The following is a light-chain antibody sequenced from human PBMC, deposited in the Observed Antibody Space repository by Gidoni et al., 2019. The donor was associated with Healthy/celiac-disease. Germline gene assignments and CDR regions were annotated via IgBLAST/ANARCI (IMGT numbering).Light chain of an antibody. Sequence: QSVLTHPPSASAPPGHRVTISCSGSSSNIGSNYVYWYQQLPGTAPKLLIYRNNQRPSGVPDRFSGSKSGTAAALAISGLRSEDEADYYCAAGDDSLSGVVFGGGTKLTVL. CDR1: SSNIGSNY. V-gene: IGLV1-47*01. CDR2: RNN. J-gene: IGLJ2*01. CDR3: AAGDDSLSGVV.